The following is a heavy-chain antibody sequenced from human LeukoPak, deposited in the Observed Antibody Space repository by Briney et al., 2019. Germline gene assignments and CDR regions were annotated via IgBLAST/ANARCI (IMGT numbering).Heavy chain of an antibody. CDR3: VRVGTDSIGSYPDY. CDR1: GFTFSSCG. CDR2: IWSDGSKK. D-gene: IGHD3-22*01. J-gene: IGHJ4*02. Sequence: TGGSLRLSCTASGFTFSSCGMLWVRQAPGQGLEWVAVIWSDGSKKYHADSVKGRFTISRDNTKNMLYLQMNSLRAEDTAIYYCVRVGTDSIGSYPDYWGQGTLVTVTS. V-gene: IGHV3-33*01.